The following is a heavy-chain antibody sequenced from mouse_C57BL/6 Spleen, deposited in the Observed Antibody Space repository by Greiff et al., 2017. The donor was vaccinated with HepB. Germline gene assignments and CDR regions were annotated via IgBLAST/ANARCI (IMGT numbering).Heavy chain of an antibody. CDR2: IDPSDSET. CDR1: GYTFTSYW. J-gene: IGHJ4*01. D-gene: IGHD1-1*01. V-gene: IGHV1-52*01. CDR3: ARDYDGSNAMDY. Sequence: QVQLQQPGAELVRPGSSVKLSCKASGYTFTSYWMHWVKQRPIQGLEWIGNIDPSDSETHYNQKFKDKATLTVDKSSSTAYMQLSSLTSEDSAVYYCARDYDGSNAMDYWGQGTSVTVSS.